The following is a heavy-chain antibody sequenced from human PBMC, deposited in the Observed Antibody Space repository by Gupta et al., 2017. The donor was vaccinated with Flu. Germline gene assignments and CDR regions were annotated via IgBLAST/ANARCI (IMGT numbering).Heavy chain of an antibody. J-gene: IGHJ4*02. CDR3: SKDFSGEKDQ. V-gene: IGHV3-74*01. D-gene: IGHD2-15*01. Sequence: MHWVRQAPGKGLAWVSRINEDGTIINYADSVKGRFTISRDNAKNTLYLKMNTLRVEDTAVYYCSKDFSGEKDQWGQGTLVTVSP. CDR2: INEDGTII.